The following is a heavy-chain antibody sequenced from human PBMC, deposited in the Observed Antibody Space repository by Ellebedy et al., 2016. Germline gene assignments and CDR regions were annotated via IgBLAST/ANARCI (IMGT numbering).Heavy chain of an antibody. CDR2: IRQDGKEA. V-gene: IGHV3-7*01. D-gene: IGHD2-2*01. CDR3: VKMPDFDY. CDR1: GFIFTYYW. Sequence: GESLKISCAASGFIFTYYWMSWVRQAPGKGLEWVANIRQDGKEAHYMDSVRGRFTILRDNTKDSLPLQMNSLTTEDTAVYYCVKMPDFDYWGQGTLVTVSS. J-gene: IGHJ4*03.